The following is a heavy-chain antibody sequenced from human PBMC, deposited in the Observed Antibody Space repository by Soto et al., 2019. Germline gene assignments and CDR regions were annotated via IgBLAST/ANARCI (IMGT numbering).Heavy chain of an antibody. CDR1: GGSISSYY. J-gene: IGHJ5*02. CDR2: IYYSGST. CDR3: ASRLYDKRFDP. D-gene: IGHD3-22*01. Sequence: QVQLQESGPGLVKPSETLSLTCTVSGGSISSYYWSWIRQPPGKGLEWIGYIYYSGSTNYNPSLKRRVTISVDTSKNQFSLKLSSVTAADTAVYYCASRLYDKRFDPWGQGTLVTVSS. V-gene: IGHV4-59*01.